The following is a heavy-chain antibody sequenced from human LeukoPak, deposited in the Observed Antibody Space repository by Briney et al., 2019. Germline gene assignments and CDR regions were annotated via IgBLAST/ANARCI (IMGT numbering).Heavy chain of an antibody. CDR1: GFTFDSYW. V-gene: IGHV3-7*01. CDR2: IKQDGSEK. D-gene: IGHD6-19*01. CDR3: ARIEFSSFNY. Sequence: GGSLRLSCAASGFTFDSYWMSWVRQAPGKGLEWVANIKQDGSEKYYVDSVKGRFTISRDNAKNSLYLQMNSLRAEDAAVYYCARIEFSSFNYWGQGTLVTVSS. J-gene: IGHJ4*02.